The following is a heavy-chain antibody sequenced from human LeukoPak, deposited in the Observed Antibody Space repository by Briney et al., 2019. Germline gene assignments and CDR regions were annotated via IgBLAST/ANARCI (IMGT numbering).Heavy chain of an antibody. CDR1: GFTFSTYA. J-gene: IGHJ4*02. D-gene: IGHD6-19*01. CDR2: VSDSGSGT. CDR3: AKGKGSSGWYD. V-gene: IGHV3-23*01. Sequence: GGSLRLSCAASGFTFSTYAMSWVRQAPGRGLEWVSAVSDSGSGTYYADSVKGRFTISRDNSKNTLYLQMTSLRAEDTALYYCAKGKGSSGWYDWGQGTLVTVSS.